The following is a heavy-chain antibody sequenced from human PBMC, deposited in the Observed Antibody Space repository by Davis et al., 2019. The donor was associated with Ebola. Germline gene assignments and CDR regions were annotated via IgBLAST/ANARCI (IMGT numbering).Heavy chain of an antibody. CDR3: ARDKLEGPSKFEF. Sequence: PGRSLKISCAASGFSFSTYWMSWVRQAPGKGLEWVANIKQDGSEEYYVDSVKGRFTISRDNAENSVFLQMNTLRAEDTAVYFCARDKLEGPSKFEFWGKGTLVTVSS. CDR2: IKQDGSEE. V-gene: IGHV3-7*03. J-gene: IGHJ4*02. D-gene: IGHD2/OR15-2a*01. CDR1: GFSFSTYW.